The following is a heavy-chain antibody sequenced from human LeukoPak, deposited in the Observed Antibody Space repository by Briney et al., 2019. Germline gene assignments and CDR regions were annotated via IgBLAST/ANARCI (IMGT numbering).Heavy chain of an antibody. CDR2: ISSNGSTT. CDR3: ARVKYCSSASCYSYFDY. V-gene: IGHV3-74*01. CDR1: GFTFSTYW. J-gene: IGHJ4*02. D-gene: IGHD2-2*01. Sequence: GGSLRLSCAASGFTFSTYWMHWVRQAPGKGLVWVSRISSNGSTTTYADSVKGRFTISRDNAKNTLYLQMNSLRAEDTAVYYCARVKYCSSASCYSYFDYWGQGTLVTVSS.